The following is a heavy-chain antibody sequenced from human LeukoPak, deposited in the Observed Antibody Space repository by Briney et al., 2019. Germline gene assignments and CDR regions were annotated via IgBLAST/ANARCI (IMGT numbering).Heavy chain of an antibody. CDR3: ARSLIVASEDY. Sequence: PGGSLRLSCAASGFRFDSFYMGWIRQVPGKGLDYIALISASGAVPYYAGSVEGRFTISRDNAKNSVSLQMNSLSADDTAIYYCARSLIVASEDYWGQGTQVIVSS. J-gene: IGHJ4*02. CDR2: ISASGAVP. V-gene: IGHV3-11*04. D-gene: IGHD3-22*01. CDR1: GFRFDSFY.